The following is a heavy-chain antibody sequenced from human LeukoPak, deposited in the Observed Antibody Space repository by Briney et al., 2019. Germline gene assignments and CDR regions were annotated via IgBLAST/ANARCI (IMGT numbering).Heavy chain of an antibody. CDR2: INPSGGST. J-gene: IGHJ4*02. CDR1: GYTFTSYY. CDR3: ARDSVLGDFDY. D-gene: IGHD3-16*01. V-gene: IGHV1-46*01. Sequence: ASVKVSCKASGYTFTSYYTHWVRQAPGQGLEWMGIINPSGGSTSYAQKFQGRVTMTRDTSTSTVYMELSSLRSEDTAVYYCARDSVLGDFDYWGQGTLVTVSS.